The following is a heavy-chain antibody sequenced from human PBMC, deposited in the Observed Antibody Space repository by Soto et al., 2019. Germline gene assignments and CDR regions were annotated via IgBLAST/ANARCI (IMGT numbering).Heavy chain of an antibody. J-gene: IGHJ3*02. V-gene: IGHV4-31*03. CDR3: ARAHYDILTGYYGAAAFDI. Sequence: SETLSLTCTVSGGSISSGVYYWSWIRQHPGKGLEWIGYIYYSGSTYYNPSLKSRVTISVDTSKNQFSLKLSSVTAADTAVYYCARAHYDILTGYYGAAAFDIWGQATMVTVSS. CDR1: GGSISSGVYY. D-gene: IGHD3-9*01. CDR2: IYYSGST.